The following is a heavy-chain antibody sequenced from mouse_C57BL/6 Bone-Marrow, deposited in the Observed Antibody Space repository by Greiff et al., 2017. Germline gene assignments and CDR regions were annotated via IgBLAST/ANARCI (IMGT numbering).Heavy chain of an antibody. J-gene: IGHJ1*03. CDR1: DSEVFPIAY. Sequence: QVQLQQSGSELRSPGSSVKLSCKDFDSEVFPIAYMSWVRQKPGHGFEWIGGILPSIGRTIYGEKFEDKATLDADTLSNTAYLELNSLTSEDSAIYYCARRGLRYSYWYFDVWGTGTTVTVSS. D-gene: IGHD1-1*01. CDR2: ILPSIGRT. CDR3: ARRGLRYSYWYFDV. V-gene: IGHV15-2*01.